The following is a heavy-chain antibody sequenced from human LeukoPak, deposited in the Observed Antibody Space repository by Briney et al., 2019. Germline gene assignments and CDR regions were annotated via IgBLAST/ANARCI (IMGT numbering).Heavy chain of an antibody. J-gene: IGHJ5*02. CDR2: ISSSSSTI. Sequence: GGSLRLSCPASGFSFSSYSMNWVRQAPGKGLEWVSYISSSSSTIYYADSVKGRFTISRDNAKNSLYLQMNSLRAEDTAVYYCARDLGQYYDTSDNWFDPWGQGTLVTVSS. CDR1: GFSFSSYS. CDR3: ARDLGQYYDTSDNWFDP. D-gene: IGHD3-22*01. V-gene: IGHV3-48*01.